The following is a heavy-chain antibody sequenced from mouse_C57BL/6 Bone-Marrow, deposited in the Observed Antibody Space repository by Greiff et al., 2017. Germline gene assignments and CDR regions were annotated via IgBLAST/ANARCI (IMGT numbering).Heavy chain of an antibody. CDR3: ARGGYYVHYYAMDY. CDR1: GFTFSDYG. V-gene: IGHV5-17*01. Sequence: DVKLVESGGGLVKPGGSLKLSCAASGFTFSDYGMHWVRQAPEKGLEWVAYISSGSSTIYYADTVKGRFTISRDNAKNTLFLQMTSLRSEDTAMYCCARGGYYVHYYAMDYWGQGTSVTVSS. D-gene: IGHD2-3*01. J-gene: IGHJ4*01. CDR2: ISSGSSTI.